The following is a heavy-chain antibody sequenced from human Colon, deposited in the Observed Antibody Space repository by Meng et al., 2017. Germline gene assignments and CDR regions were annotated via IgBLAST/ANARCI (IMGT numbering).Heavy chain of an antibody. CDR3: ARGSTIKVFDY. CDR1: GYSISSGYY. CDR2: IYHTGST. J-gene: IGHJ4*03. V-gene: IGHV4-38-2*01. Sequence: SETLSLTCDVSGYSISSGYYWGWVRQPPGKGLEWIGGIYHTGSTYYNSSLRRRVTMSVDTSKNQFSLNLSSVTAADTAVYYCARGSTIKVFDYWGQGTLVTVSS. D-gene: IGHD5/OR15-5a*01.